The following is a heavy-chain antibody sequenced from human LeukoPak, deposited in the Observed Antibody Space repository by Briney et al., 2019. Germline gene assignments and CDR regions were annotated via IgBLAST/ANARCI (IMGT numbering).Heavy chain of an antibody. D-gene: IGHD3-10*01. CDR3: ANKYCYGSGAAGALDI. J-gene: IGHJ3*02. V-gene: IGHV3-30*18. CDR2: ISYDGSLK. CDR1: GFTFSNLC. Sequence: GGSLRLSCAASGFTFSNLCVASVRQARGRGVGWVAVISYDGSLKKDLDCVRGRVTISRENFKSNLYLQMDSLIVEDTAVDYCANKYCYGSGAAGALDIWGHGTLVTVSS.